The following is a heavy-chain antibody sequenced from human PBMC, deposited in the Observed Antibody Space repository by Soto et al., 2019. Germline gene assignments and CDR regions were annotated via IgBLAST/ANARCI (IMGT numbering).Heavy chain of an antibody. V-gene: IGHV1-18*01. J-gene: IGHJ4*02. Sequence: QVQLVQSGAEVKKPGASVKVSCKASGYTFTSYGISWVRQAPGQGLEWMGRISAYNGNTNYAQKLKGRVTMTTDTSTSTAYMGLRSLRSDDTAVYYCVVAAQPYYFDYWGQGTLVTVSS. CDR3: VVAAQPYYFDY. D-gene: IGHD2-15*01. CDR2: ISAYNGNT. CDR1: GYTFTSYG.